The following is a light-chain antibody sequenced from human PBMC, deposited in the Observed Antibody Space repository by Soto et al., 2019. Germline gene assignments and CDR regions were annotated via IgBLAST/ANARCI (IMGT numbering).Light chain of an antibody. Sequence: QSALTQPASVSGSPGQSITISCTGTSSDVGGYNYVSWYQHHPGKAPKLMIYEVNNRPSGLSNRFSGSKSGNTASLTISGLQAEDEADYYCSSYSSSSTLVFGGGTKVTVL. J-gene: IGLJ2*01. CDR3: SSYSSSSTLV. CDR2: EVN. V-gene: IGLV2-14*01. CDR1: SSDVGGYNY.